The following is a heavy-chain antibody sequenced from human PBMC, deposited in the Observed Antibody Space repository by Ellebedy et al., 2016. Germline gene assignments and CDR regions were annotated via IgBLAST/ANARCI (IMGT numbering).Heavy chain of an antibody. CDR1: GYTFTSYD. D-gene: IGHD5-18*01. CDR2: MNPNSGNT. CDR3: ARVRSSYGTYYYYGMDV. Sequence: ASVKVSCKASGYTFTSYDINWVRQATGQGLEWMGWMNPNSGNTGYAQKFQGRVTMTRNTSISTAYMELSSLRSEDTAVYYCARVRSSYGTYYYYGMDVWGQGTTVTVSS. J-gene: IGHJ6*02. V-gene: IGHV1-8*01.